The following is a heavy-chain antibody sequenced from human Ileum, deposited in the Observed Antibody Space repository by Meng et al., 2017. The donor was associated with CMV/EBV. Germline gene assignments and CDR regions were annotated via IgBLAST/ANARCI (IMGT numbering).Heavy chain of an antibody. J-gene: IGHJ4*02. Sequence: SETLSLTCSVSNGSVSSADSYWTWIRQPPGKGLEYIGYIHHSGNTHYNPSLRGRVSISVETSENQFSLKLNSVSAADTAVYYCARGTLWWFTDYWGQGKLVNVAS. V-gene: IGHV4-30-4*08. CDR3: ARGTLWWFTDY. D-gene: IGHD2-8*02. CDR1: NGSVSSADSY. CDR2: IHHSGNT.